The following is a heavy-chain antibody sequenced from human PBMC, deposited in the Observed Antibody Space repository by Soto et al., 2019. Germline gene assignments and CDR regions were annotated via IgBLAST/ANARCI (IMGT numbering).Heavy chain of an antibody. CDR3: AIRGTYRSFDS. J-gene: IGHJ4*02. D-gene: IGHD1-26*01. Sequence: GGSLRLSCAASGFIFSNHAMSWVRQAPGKGLEWISAIAASGTITSDADSAKGRFTISRDNSRSTLYLQMNSLRAEDTAVYFCAIRGTYRSFDSWGQGTLVTVSS. CDR2: IAASGTIT. V-gene: IGHV3-23*01. CDR1: GFIFSNHA.